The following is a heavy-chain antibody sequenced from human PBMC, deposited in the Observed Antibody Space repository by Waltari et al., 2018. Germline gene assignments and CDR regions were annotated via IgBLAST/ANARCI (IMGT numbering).Heavy chain of an antibody. D-gene: IGHD5-12*01. J-gene: IGHJ3*02. CDR2: ISYDGSNK. CDR3: ARDRSSGYDSGAFDI. CDR1: GFTFSSYA. V-gene: IGHV3-30-3*01. Sequence: QVQLVESGGGVVQPGRSLRLSCAASGFTFSSYAMHWVRQAPGKGLEWVAGISYDGSNKYYADSVKGRFTISRDNSKNTLYLQMNSLRAEDTAVYYCARDRSSGYDSGAFDIWGQGTMVTVSS.